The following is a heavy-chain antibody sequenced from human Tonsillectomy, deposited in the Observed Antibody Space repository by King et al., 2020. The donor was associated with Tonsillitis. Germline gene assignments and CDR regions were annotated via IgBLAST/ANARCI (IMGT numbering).Heavy chain of an antibody. CDR1: GFTFSTYA. CDR3: AREHEDFRSGYYFHY. CDR2: ISSSSNSR. Sequence: VQLVESGGGLVQPGGSLRLSCAAYGFTFSTYAMNWVRQTPGKGPEWVSYISSSSNSRYYADSVKGRFTISRDNAKNSLYLQMNSLRAEDTAVYYCAREHEDFRSGYYFHYWGQGTLVTVSS. D-gene: IGHD3-3*01. J-gene: IGHJ4*02. V-gene: IGHV3-48*01.